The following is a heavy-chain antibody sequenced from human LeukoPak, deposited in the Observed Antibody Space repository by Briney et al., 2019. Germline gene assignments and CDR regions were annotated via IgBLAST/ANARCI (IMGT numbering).Heavy chain of an antibody. V-gene: IGHV3-21*01. CDR1: GFTFSSYS. CDR3: ARESLGMLATIN. CDR2: ISSSSSYI. D-gene: IGHD5-24*01. Sequence: PGGSLRLSCAASGFTFSSYSMNWVRQAPGKGLEWVSSISSSSSYIYYADSVKGRFTISRDNAKNSLYLQMNSLRAEDTAVYYCARESLGMLATINWGQGTLVTVSS. J-gene: IGHJ4*02.